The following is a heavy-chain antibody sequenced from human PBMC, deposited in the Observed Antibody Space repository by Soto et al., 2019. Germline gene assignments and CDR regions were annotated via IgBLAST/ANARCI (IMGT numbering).Heavy chain of an antibody. CDR3: AREYCSGGSCYSSRYYYYYGMDV. D-gene: IGHD2-15*01. J-gene: IGHJ6*02. Sequence: ASVKVSCKASGYTFTSYYMHWVLQAPGQGLEWMGIINPSGGSTSYAQKFQGRVTMARDTSTSTVYMELSSLRSEDTAVYYCAREYCSGGSCYSSRYYYYYGMDVWGQGTTVTVSS. CDR2: INPSGGST. CDR1: GYTFTSYY. V-gene: IGHV1-46*01.